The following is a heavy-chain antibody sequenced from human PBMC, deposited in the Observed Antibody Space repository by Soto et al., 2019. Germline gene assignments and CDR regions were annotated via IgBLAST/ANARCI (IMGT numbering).Heavy chain of an antibody. Sequence: PVGSLRLSCAASGFSFNSYGMSWVRQAPGKGLEWVSVIYSGGSTYYADSVKGRFTISRDNSKNTLYLQMNSLRAEDTAVYYCARDYYDSSGYYPAHYYFDYWGQGTLVTVSS. CDR3: ARDYYDSSGYYPAHYYFDY. CDR1: GFSFNSYG. D-gene: IGHD3-22*01. J-gene: IGHJ4*02. CDR2: IYSGGST. V-gene: IGHV3-66*01.